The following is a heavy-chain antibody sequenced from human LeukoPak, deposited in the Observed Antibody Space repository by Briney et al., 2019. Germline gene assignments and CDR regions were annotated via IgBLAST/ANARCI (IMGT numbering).Heavy chain of an antibody. Sequence: SETLSLTCTVSGGSVSTSYXSWXXXXXXXXXXXXXXXXXXXTTNYNPSLKSRVTISLDTSKNQFSLNLTSVTAADMAMYYCARDKHNAYCTGGRCSPFYFDSWGQGVLVTVSS. CDR2: XXXXXTT. CDR1: GGSVSTSY. J-gene: IGHJ4*02. CDR3: ARDKHNAYCTGGRCSPFYFDS. D-gene: IGHD2-15*01. V-gene: IGHV4-59*02.